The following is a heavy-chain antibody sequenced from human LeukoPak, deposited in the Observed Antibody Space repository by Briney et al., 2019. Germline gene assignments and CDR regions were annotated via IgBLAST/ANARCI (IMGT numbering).Heavy chain of an antibody. CDR3: AGSSSWYNY. J-gene: IGHJ4*02. CDR1: GSSISSYY. V-gene: IGHV4-59*01. Sequence: ETLSLTCTVSGSSISSYYWSWIRQPPGKGLEWIGYIYYSGSTNYNPSLKSRVTISVDTSKNQFSLKVSSVTAADTAVYYCAGSSSWYNYWGQGTLVTVSS. D-gene: IGHD6-13*01. CDR2: IYYSGST.